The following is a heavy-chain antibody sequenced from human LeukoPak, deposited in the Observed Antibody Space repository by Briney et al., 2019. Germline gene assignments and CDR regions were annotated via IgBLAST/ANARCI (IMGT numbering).Heavy chain of an antibody. CDR1: GGSISSYY. V-gene: IGHV4-59*01. Sequence: KPSETLSLTCTVSGGSISSYYWSWIRQPPGKGLEWIGYIYYSGSTNYNPSLKSRVTISVDTSKNQFSLKLSSVTAADTAVYYCATGIQLWFPFDYWGQGTLVTVSS. D-gene: IGHD5-18*01. CDR3: ATGIQLWFPFDY. J-gene: IGHJ4*02. CDR2: IYYSGST.